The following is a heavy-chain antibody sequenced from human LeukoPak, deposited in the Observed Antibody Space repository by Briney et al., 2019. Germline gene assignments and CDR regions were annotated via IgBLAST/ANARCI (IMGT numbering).Heavy chain of an antibody. V-gene: IGHV3-20*04. Sequence: RGSLRLSCTASGFAFHEHGMSWVRHAPGKGLEWVSGINWSGGSTVYADPLRGRFTISRDNAKNSLYLQMDSLRAEDTALYYCSRAPITSPFYFDYWGEGALVTVSS. D-gene: IGHD2-2*01. CDR2: INWSGGST. CDR1: GFAFHEHG. J-gene: IGHJ4*02. CDR3: SRAPITSPFYFDY.